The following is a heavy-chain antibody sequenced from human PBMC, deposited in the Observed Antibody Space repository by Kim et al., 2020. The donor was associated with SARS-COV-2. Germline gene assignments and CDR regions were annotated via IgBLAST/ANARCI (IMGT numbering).Heavy chain of an antibody. Sequence: YGDSLKGRFTIARDNATNSLYLQMNSLRADDTAVYYGAREGLGGGDSSDYWGQGTLVTVSS. D-gene: IGHD2-21*01. J-gene: IGHJ4*02. CDR3: AREGLGGGDSSDY. V-gene: IGHV3-21*01.